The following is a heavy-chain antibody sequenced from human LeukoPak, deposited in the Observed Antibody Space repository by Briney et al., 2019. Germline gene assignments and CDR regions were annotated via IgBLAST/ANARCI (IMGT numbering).Heavy chain of an antibody. V-gene: IGHV1-18*01. D-gene: IGHD6-13*01. CDR3: ASQGGGIAAAGTYDYYYYGMDI. J-gene: IGHJ6*02. Sequence: ASVTVSCKASGYTFTSYGISWVRQAPGQGLEWMGWISAHNGNTNYAQKLQGRVTMTTDTSTSTAYMELRSLRSDDTAVYYCASQGGGIAAAGTYDYYYYGMDIWGQGTTVTVSS. CDR1: GYTFTSYG. CDR2: ISAHNGNT.